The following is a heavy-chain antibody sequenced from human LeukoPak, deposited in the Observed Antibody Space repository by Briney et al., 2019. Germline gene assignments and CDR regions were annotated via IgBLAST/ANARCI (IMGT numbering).Heavy chain of an antibody. J-gene: IGHJ4*02. D-gene: IGHD6-13*01. V-gene: IGHV1-46*01. CDR1: GYTFTSYY. CDR3: ARNRYFSEQLFDY. Sequence: SVTFYCKASGYTFTSYYMHWVRPAPGQGLEWMGIINPSGGSTSYAQKFQGRVTMTRDMSTSRVHVELSSLRSDDTSVYYCARNRYFSEQLFDYWGQGTLVTVSA. CDR2: INPSGGST.